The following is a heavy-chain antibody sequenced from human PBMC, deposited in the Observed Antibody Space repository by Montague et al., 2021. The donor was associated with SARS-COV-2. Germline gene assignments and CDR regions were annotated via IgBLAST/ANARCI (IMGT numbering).Heavy chain of an antibody. CDR1: GFSFSDYY. V-gene: IGHV3-11*01. CDR2: ITTTGSTI. CDR3: ARGDPSSGSRTTFEF. Sequence: SLRLSCAASGFSFSDYYMNWIRQAPGKGLEWVSYITTTGSTIHYADSVKGRFTISRDNTKDSLFLQMNSLRVEDTAVYYCARGDPSSGSRTTFEFWGQGTLVTVSS. J-gene: IGHJ4*02. D-gene: IGHD3-22*01.